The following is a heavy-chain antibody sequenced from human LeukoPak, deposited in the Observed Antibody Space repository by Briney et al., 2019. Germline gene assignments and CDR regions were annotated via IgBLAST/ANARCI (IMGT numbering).Heavy chain of an antibody. D-gene: IGHD3-22*01. Sequence: PGGSLRLSCAASGFTFSSYSMNWVRQAPGKGLEWVSSISSSSSYIYYADSVKGRFTISRDNAKSSLYLQMNSLRAEDTAVYYCARDLSPYYDSTVDYWYFDLWGRGTLVTVSS. CDR3: ARDLSPYYDSTVDYWYFDL. J-gene: IGHJ2*01. V-gene: IGHV3-21*01. CDR2: ISSSSSYI. CDR1: GFTFSSYS.